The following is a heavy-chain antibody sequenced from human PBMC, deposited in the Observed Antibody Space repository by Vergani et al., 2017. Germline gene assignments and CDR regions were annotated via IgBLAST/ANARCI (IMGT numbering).Heavy chain of an antibody. J-gene: IGHJ6*03. V-gene: IGHV4-39*07. D-gene: IGHD2-15*01. Sequence: QLQLQESGPGLVKPSETLSLTCTVSGGSISSSSYYWSWIRQPPGKGLEWIGEINHSGSTNYNPSLKSRVTISVDTSKNQFSLKLSSVTAADTAVYYCARGHPPRYQLQLRGSYCSGGSCYKGADYYMDVWGKGTTVTVSS. CDR1: GGSISSSSYY. CDR3: ARGHPPRYQLQLRGSYCSGGSCYKGADYYMDV. CDR2: INHSGST.